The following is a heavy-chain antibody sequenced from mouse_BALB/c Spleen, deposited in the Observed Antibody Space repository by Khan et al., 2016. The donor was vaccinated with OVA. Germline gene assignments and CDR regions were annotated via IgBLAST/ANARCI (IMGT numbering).Heavy chain of an antibody. Sequence: EVQLQESGPGLVKPSQSLSLTCTVTGYSITSDYAWNWIRQFPGNKLEWMGYISYSGSTSYNPSLKSRISITRDTSKNQFFLQLNSVTTEDTATYYCARWDYGNYGYFDYWSQGTTLTVSS. CDR2: ISYSGST. J-gene: IGHJ2*01. V-gene: IGHV3-2*02. D-gene: IGHD2-1*01. CDR1: GYSITSDYA. CDR3: ARWDYGNYGYFDY.